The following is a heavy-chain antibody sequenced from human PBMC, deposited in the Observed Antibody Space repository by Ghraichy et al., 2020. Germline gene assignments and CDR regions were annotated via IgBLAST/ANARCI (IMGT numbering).Heavy chain of an antibody. J-gene: IGHJ6*02. CDR1: GGSISTYH. D-gene: IGHD3/OR15-3a*01. CDR3: ARDSTPHFWTGKYQFYYVMDV. CDR2: IDRSGST. V-gene: IGHV4-59*01. Sequence: SETLSLTCTVSGGSISTYHWSWIRQPPGKGLEWIGYIDRSGSTNYNPSLKGRVAMSVDTSKNQFSLKLSSVTAADTAVYYCARDSTPHFWTGKYQFYYVMDVWGRGTTVTVSS.